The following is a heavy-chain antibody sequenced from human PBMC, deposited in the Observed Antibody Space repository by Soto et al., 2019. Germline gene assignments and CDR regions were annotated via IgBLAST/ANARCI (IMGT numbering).Heavy chain of an antibody. Sequence: EVQLLESGGGLVQPGGSLRLSCAASGFTFSSYAMSWVRQAPGKGLEWVSAITGSGDSTYDADSVKGRFTDSRDNSKNTLYLQMNNLRAEVTAVYYCAKVFVFTIREGFDYWGLGTLVTVSS. V-gene: IGHV3-23*01. CDR2: ITGSGDST. D-gene: IGHD3-3*01. J-gene: IGHJ4*02. CDR1: GFTFSSYA. CDR3: AKVFVFTIREGFDY.